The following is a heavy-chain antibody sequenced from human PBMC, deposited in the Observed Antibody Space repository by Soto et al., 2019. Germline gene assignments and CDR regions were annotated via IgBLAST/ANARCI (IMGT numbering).Heavy chain of an antibody. J-gene: IGHJ6*02. V-gene: IGHV1-46*01. Sequence: ASVKVSCKASGYTFTSYYMHWVRQAPGQGLEWMGIINPSGGSTSYAQKFQGRVTMTRDTSTSTVYMELSSLGSEDTAVYYCARDLIGVRMQWLGTAGDYYYYGMDVWGQGTTVTVSS. CDR2: INPSGGST. CDR1: GYTFTSYY. D-gene: IGHD6-19*01. CDR3: ARDLIGVRMQWLGTAGDYYYYGMDV.